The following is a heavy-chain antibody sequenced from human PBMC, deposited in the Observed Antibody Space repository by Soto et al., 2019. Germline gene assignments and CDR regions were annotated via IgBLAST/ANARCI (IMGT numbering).Heavy chain of an antibody. CDR3: AHGEGIVKSIVYFDS. CDR1: GYYLTALS. J-gene: IGHJ4*02. D-gene: IGHD1-26*01. V-gene: IGHV1-24*01. Sequence: GASVKVSWKVSGYYLTALSIHWVRQAPGKGLEWMGGFDREDGETIYAQKLQGRVTMTEDTSTDSAYMELSSLTSEDTAIYYCAHGEGIVKSIVYFDSWGQGTLVTVSS. CDR2: FDREDGET.